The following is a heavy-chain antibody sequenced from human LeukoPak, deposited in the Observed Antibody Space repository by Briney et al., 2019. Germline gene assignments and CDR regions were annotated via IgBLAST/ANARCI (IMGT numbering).Heavy chain of an antibody. J-gene: IGHJ4*02. V-gene: IGHV3-23*01. D-gene: IGHD2-2*01. CDR1: AFTFSNYN. Sequence: GGSLRLSCAASAFTFSNYNMRWVRQAPGKGLEWVSSITAGGGSTYYAGSVKGRFTISRDNSKNTLYLQMNSLRAEDTAIYFCAKGVSSPHYYFDNWGQGTLVTVSS. CDR3: AKGVSSPHYYFDN. CDR2: ITAGGGST.